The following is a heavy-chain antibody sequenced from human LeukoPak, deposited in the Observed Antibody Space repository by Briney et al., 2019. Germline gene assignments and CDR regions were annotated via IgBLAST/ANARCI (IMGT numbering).Heavy chain of an antibody. J-gene: IGHJ4*02. V-gene: IGHV4-59*12. CDR2: IYYSGST. CDR3: ARGADIAAAGTPNYFDY. Sequence: SETLSLTCTVSGGSISSYYWSWIRQPPGKGLEWIGYIYYSGSTNYNPPLKSRVTISVDTSKNQFSLKLSSVTAADTAVYYCARGADIAAAGTPNYFDYWGQGTLVTVSS. D-gene: IGHD6-13*01. CDR1: GGSISSYY.